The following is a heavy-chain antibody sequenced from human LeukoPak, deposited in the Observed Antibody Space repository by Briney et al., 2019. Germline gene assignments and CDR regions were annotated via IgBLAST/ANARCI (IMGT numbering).Heavy chain of an antibody. D-gene: IGHD1-1*01. Sequence: ASVKVSCKASGYTLTGYYMHWVRQAPGQGLEWMGWINPNSGGTNYAQKFQGRVTMTRDTSISTAYMELSRLRSDDTAVYYCAGNSPRYDDYYYYYMDVWGKGTTVTISS. CDR2: INPNSGGT. CDR3: AGNSPRYDDYYYYYMDV. V-gene: IGHV1-2*02. CDR1: GYTLTGYY. J-gene: IGHJ6*03.